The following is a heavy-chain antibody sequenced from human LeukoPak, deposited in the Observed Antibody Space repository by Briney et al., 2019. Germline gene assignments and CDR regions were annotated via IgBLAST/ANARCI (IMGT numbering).Heavy chain of an antibody. CDR2: ISSGSSAI. Sequence: GGSLRLSCAASGFTFSSYSMNWVRQAPGKGLEWVSPISSGSSAIYYADSVKGRFTISRDNSKNTLYLQMNSLRAEDTAVYYCARGSIAAAGKALDYWGQGTLVTVSS. CDR3: ARGSIAAAGKALDY. CDR1: GFTFSSYS. V-gene: IGHV3-21*01. D-gene: IGHD6-13*01. J-gene: IGHJ4*02.